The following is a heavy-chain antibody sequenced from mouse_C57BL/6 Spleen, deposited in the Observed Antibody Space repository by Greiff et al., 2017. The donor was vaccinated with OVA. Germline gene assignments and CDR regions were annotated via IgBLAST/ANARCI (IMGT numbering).Heavy chain of an antibody. CDR2: INPYNGDT. D-gene: IGHD1-1*01. J-gene: IGHJ1*03. CDR1: GYSFTGYF. V-gene: IGHV1-20*01. CDR3: ARYYGSSYWYFDV. Sequence: VQLQQSGPELVKPGDSVKISCKASGYSFTGYFMNWVMQSHGKSLEWIGRINPYNGDTFYNQKFKGKATLTVDKSSSTAHMELRSLTSEDSAVYYGARYYGSSYWYFDVWGTGTTVTVSS.